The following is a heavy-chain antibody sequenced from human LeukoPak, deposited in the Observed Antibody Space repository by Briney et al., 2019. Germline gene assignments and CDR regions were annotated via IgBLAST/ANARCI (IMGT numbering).Heavy chain of an antibody. J-gene: IGHJ4*02. Sequence: GASETVSCKASGYTFTTYYIHWVRQAPGQGLEWMGVINPGGGSTNYAQKFQGRVTITADKSTSTAYMELSSLRSEDTAVYYCARGVGIEWHYRGQGTLVTVSS. D-gene: IGHD1-14*01. CDR2: INPGGGST. V-gene: IGHV1-46*01. CDR3: ARGVGIEWHY. CDR1: GYTFTTYY.